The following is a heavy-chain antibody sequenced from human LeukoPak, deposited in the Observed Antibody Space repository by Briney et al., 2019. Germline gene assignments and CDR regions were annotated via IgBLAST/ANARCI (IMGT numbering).Heavy chain of an antibody. CDR1: GYTFTSYD. Sequence: GASVKVSCKASGYTFTSYDINWVRQAPGQGLEWMGGIIPIFGTANYAQKFQGRVTITADESTSTAYMELSSLRSEDTAVYYCARDLATLPLRLGELSLSYWGQGTLVTVSS. CDR2: IIPIFGTA. J-gene: IGHJ4*02. CDR3: ARDLATLPLRLGELSLSY. V-gene: IGHV1-69*13. D-gene: IGHD3-16*02.